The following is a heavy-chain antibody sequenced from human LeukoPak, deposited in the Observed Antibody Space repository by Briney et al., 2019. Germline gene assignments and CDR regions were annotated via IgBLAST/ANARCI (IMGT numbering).Heavy chain of an antibody. J-gene: IGHJ3*02. CDR2: IYYSGNT. D-gene: IGHD2/OR15-2a*01. Sequence: SETLSLTCTVSGGSLSSYYWSWIRQPPGKGLEWIGYIYYSGNTNYNPSLKSRVSMSLDTSKNQFSLKLSSVTAADTAMYYCARVGGYSTIWPDVLDIWGQGTMVTVSA. CDR1: GGSLSSYY. CDR3: ARVGGYSTIWPDVLDI. V-gene: IGHV4-59*01.